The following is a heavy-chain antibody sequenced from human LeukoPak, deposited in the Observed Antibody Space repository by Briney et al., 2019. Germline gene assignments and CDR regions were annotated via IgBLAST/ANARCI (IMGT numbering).Heavy chain of an antibody. CDR1: GFTFSSYA. CDR3: AKAYYMVRGVEGGDYFDY. D-gene: IGHD3-10*01. J-gene: IGHJ4*02. CDR2: ISGSGGGT. Sequence: GGSLRRSCAASGFTFSSYAMSWVRQAPGKGLEWVPAISGSGGGTYYADSVKGRFTISRDNSKNTLYLQMNSLRAEDTAVYYCAKAYYMVRGVEGGDYFDYWGQGTLVTVSS. V-gene: IGHV3-23*01.